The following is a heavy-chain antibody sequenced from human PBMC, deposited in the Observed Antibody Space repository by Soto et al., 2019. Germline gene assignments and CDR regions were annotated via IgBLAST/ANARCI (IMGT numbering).Heavy chain of an antibody. CDR3: ASPFPSFGVAERFDP. D-gene: IGHD3-3*01. CDR2: IIPIFGTA. CDR1: GGTFSSYA. J-gene: IGHJ5*02. V-gene: IGHV1-69*01. Sequence: GASVKVSCKASGGTFSSYAISWVRQAPGQGLEWMGGIIPIFGTANCAQKFQGRVTITADESTSTAYMELSSLRSEDMAVYYCASPFPSFGVAERFDPWGQGTLVTVSS.